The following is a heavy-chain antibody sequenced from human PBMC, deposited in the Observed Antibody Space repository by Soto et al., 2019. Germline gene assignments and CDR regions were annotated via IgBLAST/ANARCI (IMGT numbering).Heavy chain of an antibody. V-gene: IGHV1-46*01. J-gene: IGHJ4*02. CDR1: GYTFTSYY. D-gene: IGHD3-16*02. Sequence: ASVKVSFKASGYTFTSYYMHWVRQAPGQGLEWMGIINPSGGSTSYPQKFQGRVTMTRDTSTSTVYMELSSLRSEDTAVYYCARNTGIMITFGGVIVKTHKYYFDYWGQGTLVTVS. CDR2: INPSGGST. CDR3: ARNTGIMITFGGVIVKTHKYYFDY.